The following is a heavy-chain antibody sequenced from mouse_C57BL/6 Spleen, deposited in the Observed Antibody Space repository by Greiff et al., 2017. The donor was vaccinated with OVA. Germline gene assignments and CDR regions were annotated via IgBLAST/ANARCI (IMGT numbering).Heavy chain of an antibody. CDR2: ISSGSSTI. V-gene: IGHV5-17*01. Sequence: DVMLVESGGGLVKPGGSLKLSCAASGFTFSDYGMHWVRQAPEKGLEWVAYISSGSSTIYYADTVKGRFTISRDNAKNTLFLQMTSLRSEDTAMYYCARHYYYGSSYENYFDYWGQGTTLTVSS. J-gene: IGHJ2*01. CDR1: GFTFSDYG. CDR3: ARHYYYGSSYENYFDY. D-gene: IGHD1-1*01.